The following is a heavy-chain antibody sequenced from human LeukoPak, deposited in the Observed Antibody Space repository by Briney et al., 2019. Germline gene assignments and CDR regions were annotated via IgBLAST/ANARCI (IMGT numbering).Heavy chain of an antibody. CDR1: GASISSGTYS. CDR2: FSYSGDG. V-gene: IGHV4-39*01. Sequence: SETLSLTCAVSGASISSGTYSWGWMRQPPGKGPEWIGSFSYSGDGYYNSSRKSRVTISMGTSKNQFSLEVTSVTAADTAVYYCWAIVPTNKLDYWGQGTLVTVSS. J-gene: IGHJ4*02. D-gene: IGHD5-12*01. CDR3: WAIVPTNKLDY.